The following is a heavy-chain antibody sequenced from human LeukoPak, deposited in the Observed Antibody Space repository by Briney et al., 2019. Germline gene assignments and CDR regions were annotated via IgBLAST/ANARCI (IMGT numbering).Heavy chain of an antibody. CDR3: ARDLPTHYVWGSYRWDAFDI. Sequence: GGSLRLSCAASGFTFSSYAMHWVRQAPGKGLEWVAVISYDGSNKYYADSVKGRFTISRDNSKNTLYLQMNSLRAEDTAVYYCARDLPTHYVWGSYRWDAFDIWGQGTMVTVSS. J-gene: IGHJ3*02. D-gene: IGHD3-16*02. CDR1: GFTFSSYA. V-gene: IGHV3-30-3*01. CDR2: ISYDGSNK.